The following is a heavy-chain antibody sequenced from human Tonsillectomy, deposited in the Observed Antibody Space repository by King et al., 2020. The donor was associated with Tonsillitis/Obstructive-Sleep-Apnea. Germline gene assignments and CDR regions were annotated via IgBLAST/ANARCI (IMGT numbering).Heavy chain of an antibody. J-gene: IGHJ4*02. CDR3: ARDLPYCTSNSCYAYYFDS. Sequence: QLVQSGAEVKKPGASVKVSCKASGYTFTSFGVSWVRQAPGQGLEWMGWISAYNGNTNYAQKLQGRVTMTTDTSTTTAYMELRSLKSDVTAVYFCARDLPYCTSNSCYAYYFDSWGQGTLVTVSS. CDR2: ISAYNGNT. D-gene: IGHD2-2*01. V-gene: IGHV1-18*01. CDR1: GYTFTSFG.